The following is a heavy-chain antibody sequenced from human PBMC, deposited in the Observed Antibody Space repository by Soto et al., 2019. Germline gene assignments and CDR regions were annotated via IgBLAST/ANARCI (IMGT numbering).Heavy chain of an antibody. CDR1: GFSLSNTGVT. CDR3: ARSRFEILTGPFDS. D-gene: IGHD3-9*01. CDR2: IYWHDDK. J-gene: IGHJ5*01. V-gene: IGHV2-5*01. Sequence: QITLKESGPTVVKPTQTLTLTCTFSGFSLSNTGVTVGWNRQPPGKALEWLALIYWHDDKRYNPSLKNRLTIAKDTSKNQVVLTLSDVGPVDTATYYCARSRFEILTGPFDSWGQGTLVTVSS.